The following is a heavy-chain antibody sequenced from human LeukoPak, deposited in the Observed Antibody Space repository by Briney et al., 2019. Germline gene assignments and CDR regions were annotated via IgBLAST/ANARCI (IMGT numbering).Heavy chain of an antibody. J-gene: IGHJ3*02. CDR1: GFIFSTYA. D-gene: IGHD4-23*01. CDR3: AGFTPGGAFDI. V-gene: IGHV3-21*01. Sequence: PGGSLRLSCAASGFIFSTYAMSWVRQAPGKGLEWVSSISSSSSYIYYADSVKGRFTISRDNAKNSLYLQMNSLRAEDTAVYYCAGFTPGGAFDIWGQGTMVAVSS. CDR2: ISSSSSYI.